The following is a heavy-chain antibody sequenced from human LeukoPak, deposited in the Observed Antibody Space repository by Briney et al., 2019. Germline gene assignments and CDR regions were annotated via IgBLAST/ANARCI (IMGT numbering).Heavy chain of an antibody. Sequence: PGGSLRLSCAASGFTFSSYSMNWVRQAPGKGLEWVSSISSSSSYIYYADSVKGRFTISRDNAKNSLYLQMNSLRAEDTAVYYCARVLYDFWGSPSYYYMDVWGKGTTVTVSS. CDR2: ISSSSSYI. D-gene: IGHD3-3*01. J-gene: IGHJ6*03. CDR3: ARVLYDFWGSPSYYYMDV. V-gene: IGHV3-21*01. CDR1: GFTFSSYS.